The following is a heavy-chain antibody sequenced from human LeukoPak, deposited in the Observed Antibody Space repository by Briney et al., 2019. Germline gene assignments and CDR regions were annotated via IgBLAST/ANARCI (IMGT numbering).Heavy chain of an antibody. D-gene: IGHD4-23*01. CDR3: ARDWYGGNYSAQGMFDY. Sequence: ASVKVSCNASGSTFSSYAISWVRQAPGQGLEWMGVIIPIFGTANYAQKFQGRVTITADESTSTAYMELSSLRSEDTAVYYCARDWYGGNYSAQGMFDYWGQGTLVTVSS. V-gene: IGHV1-69*13. J-gene: IGHJ4*02. CDR1: GSTFSSYA. CDR2: IIPIFGTA.